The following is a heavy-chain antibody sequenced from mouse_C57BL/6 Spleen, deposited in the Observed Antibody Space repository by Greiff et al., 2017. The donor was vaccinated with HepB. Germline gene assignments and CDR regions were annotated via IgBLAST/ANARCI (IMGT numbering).Heavy chain of an antibody. CDR3: TTSSYYGSSPGYFDV. Sequence: LQQSGAELVRPGASVKLSCTASGFNIKDDYMHWVKQRPEQGLEWIGWIDPENGDTEYASKFQGKATITADTSSNTAYLQLSSLTSEDTAVYYCTTSSYYGSSPGYFDVWGTGTTVTVSS. D-gene: IGHD1-1*01. V-gene: IGHV14-4*01. CDR2: IDPENGDT. CDR1: GFNIKDDY. J-gene: IGHJ1*03.